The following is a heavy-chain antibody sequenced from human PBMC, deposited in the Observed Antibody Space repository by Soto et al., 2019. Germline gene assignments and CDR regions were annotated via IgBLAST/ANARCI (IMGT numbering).Heavy chain of an antibody. CDR3: ARDFYGGYTYGPGDY. Sequence: EVHRVESGGGLVQPGGSLRLSCAASGFMFSAYWMSWVSQAPGKGLEWVANIHGDGGKIYYVDSVKGRFTISRDNAKRSLYLQMNSLRAEDTAVYYCARDFYGGYTYGPGDYWGQGALVAVSS. J-gene: IGHJ4*02. V-gene: IGHV3-7*01. D-gene: IGHD5-18*01. CDR2: IHGDGGKI. CDR1: GFMFSAYW.